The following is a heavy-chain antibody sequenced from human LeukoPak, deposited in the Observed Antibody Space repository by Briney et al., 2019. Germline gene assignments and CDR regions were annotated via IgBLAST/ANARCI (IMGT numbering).Heavy chain of an antibody. CDR3: AKEPREYCSSTSCPNWIDP. CDR2: ISASGGTT. CDR1: GFTFSTYA. J-gene: IGHJ5*02. Sequence: GGSLRLSCAASGFTFSTYAMSWVRQAPGKGLEWVSAISASGGTTYYVDFVKGRFTISRDNSKNTLYLQMSSLRVEDAAVYYCAKEPREYCSSTSCPNWIDPWGQGTLVTVSS. V-gene: IGHV3-23*01. D-gene: IGHD2-2*01.